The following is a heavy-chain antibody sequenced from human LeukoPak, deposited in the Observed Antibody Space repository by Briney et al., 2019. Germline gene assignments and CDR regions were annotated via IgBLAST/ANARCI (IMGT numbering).Heavy chain of an antibody. Sequence: KASATLALTCAVSGGSISSYYWNWIRQPPGKGLELIGYIYYSWSTKYNPSFKSRVTISVDTSNNTFSLQLSTVTAADTAVYYCARGGWYPESFQQGGQGALVTVSS. V-gene: IGHV4-59*01. CDR2: IYYSWST. J-gene: IGHJ1*01. D-gene: IGHD2-15*01. CDR3: ARGGWYPESFQQ. CDR1: GGSISSYY.